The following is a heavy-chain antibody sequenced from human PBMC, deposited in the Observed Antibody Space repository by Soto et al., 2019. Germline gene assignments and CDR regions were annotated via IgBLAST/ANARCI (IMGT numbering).Heavy chain of an antibody. V-gene: IGHV3-66*01. D-gene: IGHD4-17*01. CDR3: AKAPHGRVAVNFFDF. Sequence: EVQLVESGGGLVQPGGSLRLSCAASGFHVSDIYMNWVRQAPGKGLEWVSVLLGGGSVYYADSVTGRFTVSRDNSKNTLYLQMSSLRAEDTAVYYCAKAPHGRVAVNFFDFWGQGTLVTVSS. J-gene: IGHJ4*02. CDR2: LLGGGSV. CDR1: GFHVSDIY.